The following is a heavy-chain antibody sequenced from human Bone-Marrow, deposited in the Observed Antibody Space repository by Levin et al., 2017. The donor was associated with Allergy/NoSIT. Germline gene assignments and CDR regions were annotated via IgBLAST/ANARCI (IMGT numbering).Heavy chain of an antibody. CDR1: GFTFGNAW. J-gene: IGHJ4*02. Sequence: TLSLTCVASGFTFGNAWMNWVRQAPGKGLQWVGRIKGKTDGGTTDYAAPVKGRFTISRDDSKKTLYLQMNSLKTEDTAIYYCTTRSHWGQGTLVTVFS. CDR2: IKGKTDGGTT. CDR3: TTRSH. V-gene: IGHV3-15*01.